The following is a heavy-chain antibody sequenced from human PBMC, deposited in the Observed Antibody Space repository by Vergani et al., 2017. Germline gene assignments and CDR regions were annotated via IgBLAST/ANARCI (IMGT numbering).Heavy chain of an antibody. CDR3: ARGCSGYSTSWYFDF. J-gene: IGHJ4*02. CDR2: IDPNSDGT. Sequence: QVKLVQSGTEVKKPGASVKVSCKASGYTFNGYYIHWVRQAPGQGLEYMGWIDPNSDGTNYAQKFQGRVTMTRDTSSSTAYMELSRLRSDDTAVYDCARGCSGYSTSWYFDFWGQGTLVTVSS. D-gene: IGHD6-13*01. V-gene: IGHV1-2*02. CDR1: GYTFNGYY.